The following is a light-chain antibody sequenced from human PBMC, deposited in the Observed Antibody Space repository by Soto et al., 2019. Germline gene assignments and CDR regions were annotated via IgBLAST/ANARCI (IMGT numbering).Light chain of an antibody. J-gene: IGKJ1*01. Sequence: DIEVTKSPGALSLSPGERATLPCRASQSVSSSNLAWYQQKPGQAPRLLIYGASTRATGIPARFSGSGSGTEFTLTSSSLPAEDFAVYNWHPDNHLPTFGQGTKVDIK. CDR3: HPDNHLPT. V-gene: IGKV3-15*01. CDR2: GAS. CDR1: QSVSSSN.